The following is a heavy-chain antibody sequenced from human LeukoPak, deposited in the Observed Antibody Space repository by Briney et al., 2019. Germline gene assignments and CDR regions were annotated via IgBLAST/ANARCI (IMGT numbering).Heavy chain of an antibody. CDR2: IYSSGST. V-gene: IGHV4-4*07. CDR3: ARVVVFGVVSSDYYYYYMDV. Sequence: SENLSLTCTVSGGSISSYYWSWIRQPAGKGLEWIGRIYSSGSTNYSPSLKSRVTMSVDTSKNQFSLKLSSVTAADTAVYYCARVVVFGVVSSDYYYYYMDVWGKGTTVTVSS. CDR1: GGSISSYY. D-gene: IGHD3-3*01. J-gene: IGHJ6*03.